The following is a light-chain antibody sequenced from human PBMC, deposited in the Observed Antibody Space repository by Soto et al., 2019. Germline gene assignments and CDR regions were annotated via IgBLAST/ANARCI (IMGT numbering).Light chain of an antibody. J-gene: IGKJ5*01. Sequence: TQSPDTLSLSPGERATLSCRASQSVSSNLACYQQKPGQAPRLLIYGASTRATGIPARFSGSGSGTEFSFTVTSLQSEDFAVYYCQQYDQWPITFGQGTRLEIK. CDR1: QSVSSN. CDR2: GAS. CDR3: QQYDQWPIT. V-gene: IGKV3-15*01.